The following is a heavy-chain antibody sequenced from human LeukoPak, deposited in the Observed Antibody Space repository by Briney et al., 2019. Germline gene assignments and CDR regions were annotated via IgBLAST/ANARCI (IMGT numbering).Heavy chain of an antibody. D-gene: IGHD6-19*01. CDR2: IYTSGNT. V-gene: IGHV4-4*07. CDR1: GGSISSYY. CDR3: ARDRIAVAGYFQH. J-gene: IGHJ1*01. Sequence: PSETLSLTCTVSGGSISSYYWSWIRQPAGKGLEWIGRIYTSGNTNYNPSLKSRVTISVDTSKNQFSLKLSSVTAADTAVYYCARDRIAVAGYFQHWGQGTLVTVSS.